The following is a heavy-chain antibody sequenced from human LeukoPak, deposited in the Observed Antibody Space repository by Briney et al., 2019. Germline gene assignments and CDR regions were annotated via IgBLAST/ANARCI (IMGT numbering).Heavy chain of an antibody. D-gene: IGHD3-22*01. V-gene: IGHV4-4*07. CDR1: GGSVSSYY. Sequence: LETLSLTCTVSGGSVSSYYWSWIRQPAGKGLEWIGRIYTSGSTNYNPSLKSRVTMSVDTSKNQLSLKLSSVTAADTAVYYCARDYYDSSGYQSGFDYWGQGTLVTVSS. CDR3: ARDYYDSSGYQSGFDY. CDR2: IYTSGST. J-gene: IGHJ4*02.